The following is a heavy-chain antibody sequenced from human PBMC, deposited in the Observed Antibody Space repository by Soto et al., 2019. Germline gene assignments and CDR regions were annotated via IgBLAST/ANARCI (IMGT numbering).Heavy chain of an antibody. CDR3: ARGVGSGSYYNQYNWFDP. D-gene: IGHD3-10*01. J-gene: IGHJ5*02. CDR2: INPYNGNT. V-gene: IGHV1-3*01. Sequence: ASVKVSCKASGYTFTNYAIHWVRQAPGQRLEWMGWINPYNGNTKYAQRFQGRVTMTTDTSTSTAYMELRSLRSDDTAVYYCARGVGSGSYYNQYNWFDPWGQGTLVTVSS. CDR1: GYTFTNYA.